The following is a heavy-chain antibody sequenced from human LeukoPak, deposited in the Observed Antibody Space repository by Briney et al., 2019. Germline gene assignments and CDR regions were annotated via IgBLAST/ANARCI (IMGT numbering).Heavy chain of an antibody. V-gene: IGHV3-23*01. CDR3: AKGASRDGYNLRPDAFDI. Sequence: PGGSLRLSCAASGFTFSSYAMGWVRQAPGKGLEWVSAISGSGGSTYYADSVKGRFTISRDNSKNTLYLQMNSLRAEDTAVYYCAKGASRDGYNLRPDAFDIWGQGTMVTVSS. D-gene: IGHD5-24*01. CDR1: GFTFSSYA. J-gene: IGHJ3*02. CDR2: ISGSGGST.